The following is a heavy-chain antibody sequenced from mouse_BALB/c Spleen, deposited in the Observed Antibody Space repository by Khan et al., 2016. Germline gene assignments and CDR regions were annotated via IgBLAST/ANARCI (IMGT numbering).Heavy chain of an antibody. CDR2: ISYSGST. J-gene: IGHJ4*01. V-gene: IGHV3-2*02. CDR1: GYSITSDYA. Sequence: EVQLQESGPGLVKPSQSLSLTCTVTGYSITSDYAWNWIRQFPGNKLEWMGYISYSGSTSYNPSLQSRISITRDTSKNQFFLQLNSVTTEDTATYYCSRTLGGAMGYWGQGTSVTVSS. CDR3: SRTLGGAMGY. D-gene: IGHD4-1*01.